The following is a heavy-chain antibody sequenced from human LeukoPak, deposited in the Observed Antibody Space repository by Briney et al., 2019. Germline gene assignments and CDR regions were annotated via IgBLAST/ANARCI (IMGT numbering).Heavy chain of an antibody. V-gene: IGHV4-59*07. Sequence: SDTLSLTCTVSRGSIGGYHWSWIRQPPGMGLEWIGYIYYSGRTSYNPSLKSRVTISVDTPKNQFSLTLSSVTAADTAVYYCATDSWSRDAFDIWGQGTMVTVSS. CDR2: IYYSGRT. CDR3: ATDSWSRDAFDI. CDR1: RGSIGGYH. D-gene: IGHD3-22*01. J-gene: IGHJ3*02.